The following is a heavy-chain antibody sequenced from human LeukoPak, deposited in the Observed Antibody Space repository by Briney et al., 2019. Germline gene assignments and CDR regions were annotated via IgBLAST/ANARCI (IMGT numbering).Heavy chain of an antibody. Sequence: PSETLSLTCTVSGGSISSNNYCWGWIRQPPGKGLEWIGSIYYSGSTYYNPSLKSRVTISVDTSKNQFSLKLTSVTAADTAVYYCASVDRGWFAVGEYWGQGTLVTVSS. CDR1: GGSISSNNYC. CDR3: ASVDRGWFAVGEY. CDR2: IYYSGST. D-gene: IGHD3-10*01. J-gene: IGHJ4*02. V-gene: IGHV4-39*01.